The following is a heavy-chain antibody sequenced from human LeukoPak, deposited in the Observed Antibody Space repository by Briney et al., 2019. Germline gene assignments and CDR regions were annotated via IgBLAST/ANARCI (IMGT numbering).Heavy chain of an antibody. V-gene: IGHV4-39*01. D-gene: IGHD3-9*01. CDR1: GGSISSSSYY. CDR3: ARHRKYYDILTGYYEGAFDI. J-gene: IGHJ3*02. CDR2: IYYSGST. Sequence: PSETLSLTCTVSGGSISSSSYYWGWIRQPPGKGLEWIGSIYYSGSTYYNPSLKSRVTISVDTSKNQFSLKLSSVTAADTAVYYCARHRKYYDILTGYYEGAFDIWGQGTIVTVSS.